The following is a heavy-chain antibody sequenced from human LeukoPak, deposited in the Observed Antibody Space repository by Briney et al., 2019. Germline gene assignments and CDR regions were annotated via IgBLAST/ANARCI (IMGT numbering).Heavy chain of an antibody. D-gene: IGHD3-22*01. Sequence: PGGSLRLSCAASGFTFSSYSMNWVRQAPGKGLEWVSSISSSSSSYIYYADSVTGRFTISRDNAKNSLYLQMNSLRAEDTAVYYCARAQPGYYYDSSGSQKSPDAFDIWGQGTMVTVSS. V-gene: IGHV3-21*01. CDR3: ARAQPGYYYDSSGSQKSPDAFDI. CDR2: ISSSSSSYI. CDR1: GFTFSSYS. J-gene: IGHJ3*02.